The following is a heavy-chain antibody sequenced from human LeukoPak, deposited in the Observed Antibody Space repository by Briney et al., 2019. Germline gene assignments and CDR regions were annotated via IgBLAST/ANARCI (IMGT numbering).Heavy chain of an antibody. CDR1: GFTFSSYM. V-gene: IGHV3-48*02. CDR2: ISRTSGTI. J-gene: IGHJ6*02. CDR3: AREYYYNYYGMDV. Sequence: GGSLRLSCAASGFTFSSYMMNWVGQAPGKALEWVSYISRTSGTIYYADSVKGRFTISRDNAKNSLYLQMNSLRDEDTAVYYCAREYYYNYYGMDVWGQGTTVTVSS.